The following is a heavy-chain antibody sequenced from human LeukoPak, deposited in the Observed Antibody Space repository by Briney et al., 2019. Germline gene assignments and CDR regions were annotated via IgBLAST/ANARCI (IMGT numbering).Heavy chain of an antibody. CDR1: GYSISSGYY. V-gene: IGHV4-38-2*02. CDR3: AREGARWEPSFSAFDI. J-gene: IGHJ3*02. CDR2: IYHSGST. Sequence: PSETLSLTCTVSGYSISSGYYWGWIRQPPGKGLEWIGSIYHSGSTNYNPSLKSRVTISVDTSKNQFSLKLSSVTAADTAVYYCAREGARWEPSFSAFDIWDRGTMVTISS. D-gene: IGHD1-26*01.